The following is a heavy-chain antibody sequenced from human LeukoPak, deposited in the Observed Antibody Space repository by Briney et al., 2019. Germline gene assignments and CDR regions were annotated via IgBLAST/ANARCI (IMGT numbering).Heavy chain of an antibody. D-gene: IGHD3-10*01. CDR1: GYSISSGYY. J-gene: IGHJ5*02. CDR2: IYHSGTT. Sequence: SETLSLTCTVSGYSISSGYYWGWIRQPPGKGLEWIGSIYHSGTTYCNPSLKSRVAMSVDTSKNQFSLRLTSVTAADTAMYYCARSLRKAPALVGEVDPWGQGTLVTVSS. CDR3: ARSLRKAPALVGEVDP. V-gene: IGHV4-38-2*02.